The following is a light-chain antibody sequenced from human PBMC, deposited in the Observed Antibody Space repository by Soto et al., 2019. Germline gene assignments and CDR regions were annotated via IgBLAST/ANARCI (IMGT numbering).Light chain of an antibody. V-gene: IGKV1-5*01. CDR2: DAS. CDR3: QQYHRYSRT. CDR1: QSINGW. J-gene: IGKJ1*01. Sequence: DIQMTQSPSTLSAYVGDRVTVTCRASQSINGWLAWYQQKPGKAPKLLIYDASRLQSGVPSRFTGSGFGTEFTLTISSLQPDDFATYYCQQYHRYSRTFGQGTKVDIK.